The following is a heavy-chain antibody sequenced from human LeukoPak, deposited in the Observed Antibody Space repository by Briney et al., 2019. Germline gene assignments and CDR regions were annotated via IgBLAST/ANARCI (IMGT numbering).Heavy chain of an antibody. Sequence: GGSLRLSCAASGFTFSSYGMHWVRQAPGKGLEWVAVIWYDGSNKYYADSVKGRFTISRDNSKNTLYLQMNSLRAEDTAVYYCVKTLISVAGTGAFDIWGQGTMVTVSS. D-gene: IGHD6-19*01. CDR1: GFTFSSYG. CDR3: VKTLISVAGTGAFDI. J-gene: IGHJ3*02. V-gene: IGHV3-33*06. CDR2: IWYDGSNK.